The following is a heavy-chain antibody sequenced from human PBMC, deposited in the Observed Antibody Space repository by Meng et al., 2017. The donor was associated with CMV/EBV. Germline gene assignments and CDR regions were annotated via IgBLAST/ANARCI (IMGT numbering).Heavy chain of an antibody. D-gene: IGHD1-1*01. CDR1: GFTLSSYW. J-gene: IGHJ5*02. CDR2: IKQDGSEK. Sequence: GESLKISCAASGFTLSSYWMNWARQAPGKGLEWVANIKQDGSEKYYVDSVKGRFTISRDNAKNSLYLQMNSLRAEDTAVYYCWSNWFDPWGQGTLVTVSS. V-gene: IGHV3-7*01. CDR3: WSNWFDP.